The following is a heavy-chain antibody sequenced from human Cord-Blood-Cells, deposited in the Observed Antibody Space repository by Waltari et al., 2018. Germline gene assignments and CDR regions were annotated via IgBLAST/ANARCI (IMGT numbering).Heavy chain of an antibody. D-gene: IGHD2-2*01. CDR1: GGSISSSSYY. J-gene: IGHJ5*02. CDR3: ASGYCSSTSCPTNWFGP. CDR2: IYYSGST. V-gene: IGHV4-39*01. Sequence: QLQLQESGPGLVKPSETLSLTCTVSGGSISSSSYYWGWIRQPPGKGLEWIGSIYYSGSTYYNPSLKSRVTISVDTSKNQFSLKLSSVTAADTAVYYCASGYCSSTSCPTNWFGPWGQGTLVTVSS.